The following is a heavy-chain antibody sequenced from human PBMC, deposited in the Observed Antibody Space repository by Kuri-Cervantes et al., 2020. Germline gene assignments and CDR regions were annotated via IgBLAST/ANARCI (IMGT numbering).Heavy chain of an antibody. CDR2: ISSSSSTI. V-gene: IGHV3-48*02. CDR1: GFTFSGYS. J-gene: IGHJ6*02. CDR3: ARALWFGESGYYYYGMDV. D-gene: IGHD3-10*01. Sequence: GESLKISCAASGFTFSGYSMNWVRQAPGKGLEWVSYISSSSSTIYYADSVKGRFTISRDNAKNSLYLQMNSLRDEDTAVYYCARALWFGESGYYYYGMDVWGQGTTVTVSS.